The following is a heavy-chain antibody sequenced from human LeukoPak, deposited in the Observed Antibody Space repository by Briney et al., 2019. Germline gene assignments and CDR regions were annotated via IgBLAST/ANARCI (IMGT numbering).Heavy chain of an antibody. J-gene: IGHJ6*03. CDR1: GGSISSYY. Sequence: SETLSLTCTVSGGSISSYYWSWIRQPAGKGLEWIGRIYTSGSTNYNPSLKSRVTMSVDTSKNQFSLKLSSVTAADTAVYYCARGAPLEWLGDYMDVWGKGTTVTVSS. CDR2: IYTSGST. V-gene: IGHV4-4*07. CDR3: ARGAPLEWLGDYMDV. D-gene: IGHD3-3*01.